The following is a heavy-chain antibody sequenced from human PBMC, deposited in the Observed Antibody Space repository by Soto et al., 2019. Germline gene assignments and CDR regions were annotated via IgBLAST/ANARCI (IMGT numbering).Heavy chain of an antibody. D-gene: IGHD4-17*01. J-gene: IGHJ6*02. CDR3: AREGPVLVPTTVNSDYYYYAMDV. V-gene: IGHV1-69*12. CDR1: GDTFSTYT. Sequence: QVQLVQSGAEVKKPGSSVKVSCKASGDTFSTYTITWMRQAPGQGLEWMGGIIPRSATSKYAQKFQGRVTITADESTSTVYMELSTLRPEDTAVYYCAREGPVLVPTTVNSDYYYYAMDVWGQGTTVTVSS. CDR2: IIPRSATS.